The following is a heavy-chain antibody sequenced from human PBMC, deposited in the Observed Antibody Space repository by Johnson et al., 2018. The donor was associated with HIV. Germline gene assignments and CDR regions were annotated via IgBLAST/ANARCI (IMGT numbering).Heavy chain of an antibody. V-gene: IGHV3-15*01. CDR2: IKSKTDGETT. Sequence: EVQLVESGGGLVKPGGSLRLSCAASGFTFSNAWMSWVRQAPGKGLEWVGRIKSKTDGETTDYAAPVKGRFSISRDDSKNTLYLQMNSLKIEDTAVYYCTDYNFWTKRAFDIWGQGTMVTVSS. CDR1: GFTFSNAW. CDR3: TDYNFWTKRAFDI. D-gene: IGHD3-3*01. J-gene: IGHJ3*02.